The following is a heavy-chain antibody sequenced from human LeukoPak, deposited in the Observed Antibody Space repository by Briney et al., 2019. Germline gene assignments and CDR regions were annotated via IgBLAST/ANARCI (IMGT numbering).Heavy chain of an antibody. CDR1: GDSISSGRFY. J-gene: IGHJ4*02. Sequence: SETLSLTCTVSGDSISSGRFYWSWIRQPAGKGLEWIGRIYTSESTNYNPSLKSRVTISVDTSKNQFSLKLTSVTAADTAVYYCARVRGQQLGFDYWGQGTLVTVSS. CDR2: IYTSEST. V-gene: IGHV4-61*02. D-gene: IGHD6-6*01. CDR3: ARVRGQQLGFDY.